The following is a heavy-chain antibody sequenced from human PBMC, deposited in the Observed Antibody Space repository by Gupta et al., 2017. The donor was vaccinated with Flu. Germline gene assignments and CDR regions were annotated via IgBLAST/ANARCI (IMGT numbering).Heavy chain of an antibody. V-gene: IGHV3-21*01. D-gene: IGHD6-13*01. CDR2: ISSSSSYI. Sequence: EVQLVESGGGLVKPGGSLRLSCAVSEFPFSSYDMNWVRQAPGKGLEWVSSISSSSSYIYYADSVKGRFTISRDNAHNSMFLQMDSLRAEDTAVYYCARDRSTTWHKGNYFDYWGQGTLVTVSS. CDR1: EFPFSSYD. CDR3: ARDRSTTWHKGNYFDY. J-gene: IGHJ4*02.